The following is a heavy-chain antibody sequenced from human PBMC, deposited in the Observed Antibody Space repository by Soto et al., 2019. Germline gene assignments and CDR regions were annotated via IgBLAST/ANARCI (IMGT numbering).Heavy chain of an antibody. D-gene: IGHD1-20*01. V-gene: IGHV3-33*01. CDR1: GFTFSSYG. CDR3: ARDRLTGIPAPSRDYYGMDV. J-gene: IGHJ6*02. CDR2: IWYDGSNK. Sequence: GGSLRLSWAASGFTFSSYGMRWVRQAPGKGLEWVAVIWYDGSNKYYADSVRGRFTISRDNSKNTLYLQMNSLRAEDTAVYYCARDRLTGIPAPSRDYYGMDVWGQGTTVTVSS.